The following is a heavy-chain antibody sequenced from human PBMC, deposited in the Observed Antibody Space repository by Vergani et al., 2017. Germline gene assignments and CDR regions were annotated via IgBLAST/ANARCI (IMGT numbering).Heavy chain of an antibody. CDR2: IIPIFGTA. D-gene: IGHD3-3*01. CDR1: GGTFSSYA. J-gene: IGHJ6*03. Sequence: QVQLVQSGAEVKKPGSSVKVSCKASGGTFSSYAISWVRQAPGQGLEWMGGIIPIFGTANYAQKFKGRVTITADESTSTAYMELSSLRSEDTAVYYCARGGITIFGVAGRYYYYYMDVWGKGTTVTVSS. CDR3: ARGGITIFGVAGRYYYYYMDV. V-gene: IGHV1-69*01.